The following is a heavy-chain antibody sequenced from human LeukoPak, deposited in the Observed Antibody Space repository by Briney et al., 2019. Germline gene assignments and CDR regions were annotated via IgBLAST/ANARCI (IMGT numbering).Heavy chain of an antibody. V-gene: IGHV3-23*01. Sequence: PGGSLRLSCAASGFTFSSYAMSWVRQAPGKGLEWVSGISDGGGTTYYADSVKGRFTISRDNSKNTLYLQMNSLRAEDTAVYYCANPSPEYSSSWYYYYYGMDVWGQGTTVTVSS. CDR2: ISDGGGTT. CDR3: ANPSPEYSSSWYYYYYGMDV. J-gene: IGHJ6*02. CDR1: GFTFSSYA. D-gene: IGHD6-13*01.